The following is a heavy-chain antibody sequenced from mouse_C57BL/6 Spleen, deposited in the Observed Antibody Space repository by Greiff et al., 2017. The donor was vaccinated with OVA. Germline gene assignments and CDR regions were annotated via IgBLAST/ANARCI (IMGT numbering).Heavy chain of an antibody. CDR1: GYAFTNYL. D-gene: IGHD1-1*01. Sequence: QVQLKQSGAELVRPGTSVKVSCKASGYAFTNYLIEWVKQRPGQGLEWIGVINPGSGGTNYNEKFKGKATLTADKSSSTAYMQLSSLTSEDSAVYFCARGGDYSSYAMDYWGQGTSVTVSS. CDR2: INPGSGGT. J-gene: IGHJ4*01. CDR3: ARGGDYSSYAMDY. V-gene: IGHV1-54*01.